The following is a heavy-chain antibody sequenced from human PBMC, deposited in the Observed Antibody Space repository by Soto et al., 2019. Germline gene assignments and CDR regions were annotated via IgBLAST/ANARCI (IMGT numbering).Heavy chain of an antibody. Sequence: GGSLRLSCAASGFTFSSYWMHWVRQAPGKGLVWVSRINSDGSSTSYADSVKGRFTISRDDAKNTLYLQMNSLRAEDTAVNYCARVQWTTWIQLPIDYWGQGTLVTVSS. CDR3: ARVQWTTWIQLPIDY. J-gene: IGHJ4*02. CDR1: GFTFSSYW. V-gene: IGHV3-74*01. D-gene: IGHD5-18*01. CDR2: INSDGSST.